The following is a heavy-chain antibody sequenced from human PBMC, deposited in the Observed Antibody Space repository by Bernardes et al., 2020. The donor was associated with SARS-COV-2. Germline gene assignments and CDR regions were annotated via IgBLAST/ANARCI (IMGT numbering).Heavy chain of an antibody. CDR1: GGSISSYY. V-gene: IGHV4-59*01. J-gene: IGHJ6*03. Sequence: SETLSLTCTVSGGSISSYYWSWIRQPPGKGLEWIGYIYYSGSTNYNPSLKSRVTISVDTSKNQFSLKLSSVTAADTAVYYCARAQGYCSSTSCYTPDYYYYYYMDVWGKGTTVTVSS. CDR2: IYYSGST. D-gene: IGHD2-2*02. CDR3: ARAQGYCSSTSCYTPDYYYYYYMDV.